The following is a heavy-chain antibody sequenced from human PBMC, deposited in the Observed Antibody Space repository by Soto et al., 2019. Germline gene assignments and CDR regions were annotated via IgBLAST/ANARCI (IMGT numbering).Heavy chain of an antibody. Sequence: SETLSLTCAVYGGSFSGYYWSWIRQPPGKGLEWIGEINHSGSTNYNPSLKSRVTISVDTSKNQFSLKLSSVTAADTAVYYCARLDWSSGYDIDDWGQGTLVTVSS. CDR1: GGSFSGYY. J-gene: IGHJ4*02. CDR2: INHSGST. D-gene: IGHD3-22*01. CDR3: ARLDWSSGYDIDD. V-gene: IGHV4-34*01.